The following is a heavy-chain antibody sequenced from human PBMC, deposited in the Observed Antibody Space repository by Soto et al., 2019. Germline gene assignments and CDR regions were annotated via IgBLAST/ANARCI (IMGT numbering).Heavy chain of an antibody. D-gene: IGHD5-12*01. CDR3: AGSGYYSGYDSVSPFDY. CDR2: IYPGDSDT. V-gene: IGHV5-51*01. J-gene: IGHJ4*02. CDR1: GYSFTSYW. Sequence: GESLKISCKGSGYSFTSYWIGWVRQMPGKCLEWMGIIYPGDSDTRYSPSFQGQVTISADKSISTAYLQWSSLKASDTAMYYCAGSGYYSGYDSVSPFDYWGQGTLVTVSS.